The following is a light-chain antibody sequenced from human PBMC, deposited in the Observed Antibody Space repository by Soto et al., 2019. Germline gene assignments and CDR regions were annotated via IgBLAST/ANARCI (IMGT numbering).Light chain of an antibody. CDR3: QQYYSYHRP. CDR2: AAS. CDR1: QSISSY. V-gene: IGKV1-39*01. J-gene: IGKJ1*01. Sequence: DIQMTQSPSSLSASVGDRVTITCRASQSISSYLNWYQQKPGKAPKLLIYAASTLQSGVPSRFSGSGSGTDFTLTISCLQSEDFSTYHCQQYYSYHRPFAQGTKVDI.